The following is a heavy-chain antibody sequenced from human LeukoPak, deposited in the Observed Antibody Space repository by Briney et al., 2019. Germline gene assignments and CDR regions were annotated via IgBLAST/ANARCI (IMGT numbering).Heavy chain of an antibody. J-gene: IGHJ5*02. V-gene: IGHV3-30*02. Sequence: GGSLRLSCAAPGFIFSNYGMHWVRQTPAKGLEWVAFIRNDGSMKYYADSVKGRFTISRHNSKNTLYLQMNNLRTEDMAVYYCAKSDIIVVSDAKGNWFDPWGQGSLVTVSS. D-gene: IGHD2-2*01. CDR2: IRNDGSMK. CDR1: GFIFSNYG. CDR3: AKSDIIVVSDAKGNWFDP.